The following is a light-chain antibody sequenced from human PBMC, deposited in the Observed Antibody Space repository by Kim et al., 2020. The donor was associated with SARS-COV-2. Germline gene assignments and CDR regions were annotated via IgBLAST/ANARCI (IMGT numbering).Light chain of an antibody. CDR3: SSRDSNGYVL. CDR2: GKN. CDR1: SLRNYY. J-gene: IGLJ2*01. V-gene: IGLV3-19*01. Sequence: SSELTQDPAVSVALVQTVRLTCQVDSLRNYYASWYQQKPGHAPIVVISGKNKRPSGIPDRFSGSSSGNTASLTITGAQAEDEADYCCSSRDSNGYVLFGGGTQLTVL.